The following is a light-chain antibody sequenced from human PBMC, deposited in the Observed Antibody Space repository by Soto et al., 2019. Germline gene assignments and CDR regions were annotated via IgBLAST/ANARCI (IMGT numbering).Light chain of an antibody. J-gene: IGLJ1*01. CDR2: EVN. Sequence: QSALTQPPSASGSPGQSVTISCTGTSRDVGGYDFVSWCQQHPGKAPKLMIYEVNKRPSGVPDRFFGSKSGNTAFLTVSGLQAEDEADYYCNSYGGSNNLVFGNGTKVTVL. V-gene: IGLV2-8*01. CDR1: SRDVGGYDF. CDR3: NSYGGSNNLV.